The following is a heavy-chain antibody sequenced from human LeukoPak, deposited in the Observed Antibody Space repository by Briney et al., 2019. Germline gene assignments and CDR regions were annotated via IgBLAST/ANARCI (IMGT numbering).Heavy chain of an antibody. J-gene: IGHJ4*02. D-gene: IGHD5-18*01. V-gene: IGHV3-74*01. CDR2: IKSDGITI. Sequence: QPGGSLRLSCAASGFTFSNYMMHWVRQAPGKGLVWVSRIKSDGITITYADSVKGRFTISRDNAKNTLYLQMNSLRAEDTAVYFCVNGYTYGQYWGQGTLVTVSS. CDR3: VNGYTYGQY. CDR1: GFTFSNYM.